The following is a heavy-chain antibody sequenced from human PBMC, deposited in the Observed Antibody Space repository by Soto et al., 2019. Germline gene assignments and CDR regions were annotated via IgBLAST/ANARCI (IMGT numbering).Heavy chain of an antibody. V-gene: IGHV1-69*01. CDR1: GGTFSSYA. Sequence: QVQLVQSGAEVKKPGSSVKVSCKASGGTFSSYAISWVRQAPGQGLEWMGGIIPIFGTANYAQKCQGRVTITADESTSTAYMELSSLSYEDTAVYYCAACGWEDYYYGMDVWGQGTTVTVSS. CDR2: IIPIFGTA. CDR3: AACGWEDYYYGMDV. J-gene: IGHJ6*02. D-gene: IGHD6-19*01.